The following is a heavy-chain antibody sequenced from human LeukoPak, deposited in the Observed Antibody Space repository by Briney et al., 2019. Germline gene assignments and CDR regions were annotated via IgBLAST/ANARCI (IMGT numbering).Heavy chain of an antibody. D-gene: IGHD4-17*01. Sequence: GGSLRLSCAASGFTVSSNYMSWVRQAPGKGLEWVSVIYSGGSTYYADSVKGRFTISRDNSKNTLYLQMNSLRAEDTAVYYCATNDYGDSYYFDYWGQGTLVTVSS. V-gene: IGHV3-66*01. J-gene: IGHJ4*02. CDR3: ATNDYGDSYYFDY. CDR2: IYSGGST. CDR1: GFTVSSNY.